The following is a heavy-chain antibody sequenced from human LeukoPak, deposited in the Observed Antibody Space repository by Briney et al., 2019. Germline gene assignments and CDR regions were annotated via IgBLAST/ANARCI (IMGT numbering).Heavy chain of an antibody. V-gene: IGHV1-2*02. Sequence: ASVKVSCKASGYTFTGYYMHWVRQAPGQGLEWMGWINPNSGGTNYAQKFQGRVTMTRDMSTSTVYMELSSLRSEDTAVYYCASGYCSGGSCYSPSDYWGQGTLVTVSS. CDR3: ASGYCSGGSCYSPSDY. CDR1: GYTFTGYY. CDR2: INPNSGGT. D-gene: IGHD2-15*01. J-gene: IGHJ4*02.